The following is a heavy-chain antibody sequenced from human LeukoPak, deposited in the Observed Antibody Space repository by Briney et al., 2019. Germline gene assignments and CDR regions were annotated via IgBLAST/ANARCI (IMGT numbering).Heavy chain of an antibody. V-gene: IGHV3-21*01. CDR2: ISSSSSYI. J-gene: IGHJ4*02. CDR3: ARDPPASYNWDGDY. D-gene: IGHD1-1*01. Sequence: PGGSLRLSCAASGFTFSTFTMNWVRQAPGKGLEWVSSISSSSSYIYYADPVKGRFTISRDNAKNSLYLQMNSLRPEDTAVYYCARDPPASYNWDGDYWGQGTLVTVST. CDR1: GFTFSTFT.